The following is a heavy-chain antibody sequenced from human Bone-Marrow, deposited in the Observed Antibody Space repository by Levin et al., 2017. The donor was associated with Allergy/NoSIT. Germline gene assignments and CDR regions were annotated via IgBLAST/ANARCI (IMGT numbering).Heavy chain of an antibody. J-gene: IGHJ6*02. V-gene: IGHV3-30*18. CDR3: AKSEDGYYYYGMDV. CDR2: ISYDGNNK. CDR1: GSSFHNYG. Sequence: LSLTCAASGSSFHNYGMHWVRQAPGKGLEWVAVISYDGNNKHYADSVKGRFTISRDNSKNTLFLQMNGLRGDDTAVYSCAKSEDGYYYYGMDVWGQGTTVTVS.